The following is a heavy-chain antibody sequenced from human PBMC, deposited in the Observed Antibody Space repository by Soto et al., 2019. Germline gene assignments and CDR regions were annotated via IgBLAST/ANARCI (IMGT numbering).Heavy chain of an antibody. CDR1: GFTFSSYA. CDR3: ASRSSGCYFDY. D-gene: IGHD6-19*01. J-gene: IGHJ4*02. V-gene: IGHV3-23*01. Sequence: GGSLRLSCAASGFTFSSYAMNWVRQAPGKGLEWVSVISGSGSSTYYADSVKGRFTISRDNSKNTLYLQMNSLRAEDTAVYYCASRSSGCYFDYWGQGTLVTVSS. CDR2: ISGSGSST.